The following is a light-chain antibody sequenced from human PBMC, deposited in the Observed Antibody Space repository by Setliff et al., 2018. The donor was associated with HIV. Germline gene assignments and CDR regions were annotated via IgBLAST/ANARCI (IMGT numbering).Light chain of an antibody. CDR1: SNNFGSHS. V-gene: IGLV1-44*01. J-gene: IGLJ1*01. CDR3: STWDYSLSARV. Sequence: QSVLTQEVSVSGTVGQKVTLSCSGNSNNFGSHSVAWFQHKSHGAPKTVMFANSPPSGIPDRFSGSHSGTTASLTISGLQPEDEADYYCSTWDYSLSARVFGPGTKATVL. CDR2: AN.